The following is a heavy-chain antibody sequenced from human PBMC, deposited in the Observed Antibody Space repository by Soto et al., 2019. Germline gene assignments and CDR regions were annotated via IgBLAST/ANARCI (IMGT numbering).Heavy chain of an antibody. V-gene: IGHV1-18*01. D-gene: IGHD2-2*01. Sequence: QVQLVQSGAEVKKPGASVKVSCKASGYTFTRYGISWVRQAPGQGLEWMAWISAYNGNTNYAQKPQGRVTMTTDTFTSTAYMELRSLRSDDTAIYYCARDSNEASFDYWGQGTLITVSS. CDR3: ARDSNEASFDY. CDR2: ISAYNGNT. J-gene: IGHJ4*02. CDR1: GYTFTRYG.